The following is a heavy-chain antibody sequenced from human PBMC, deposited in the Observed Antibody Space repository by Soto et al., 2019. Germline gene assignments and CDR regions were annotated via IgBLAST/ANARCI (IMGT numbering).Heavy chain of an antibody. CDR3: AREYTAWPLAYGLDV. CDR1: GFTFSTYS. CDR2: ISSRSDI. J-gene: IGHJ6*02. V-gene: IGHV3-21*01. Sequence: GGSLRLSCVVSGFTFSTYSIHWVRQAPGKGLEWVSSISSRSDIYYANSVKGRFTISRDNAKNSVSLQMNSLRAEDTAVYYCAREYTAWPLAYGLDVWGQGTTVTVSS. D-gene: IGHD2-2*02.